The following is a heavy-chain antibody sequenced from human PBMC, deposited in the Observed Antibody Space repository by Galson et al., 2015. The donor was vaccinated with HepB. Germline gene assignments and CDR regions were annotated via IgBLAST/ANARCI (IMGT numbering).Heavy chain of an antibody. CDR1: GYTFTGYN. V-gene: IGHV1-2*02. D-gene: IGHD3-10*01. CDR2: INPNSGGT. CDR3: ARDRSGGIADY. J-gene: IGHJ4*02. Sequence: SVKVSCKASGYTFTGYNMHWVRQAPGQGLEWMGGINPNSGGTNYAQKFQGRVTMTRDTSISTAYMELSRLKSDDTAVYYCARDRSGGIADYWGQGTLVTVSS.